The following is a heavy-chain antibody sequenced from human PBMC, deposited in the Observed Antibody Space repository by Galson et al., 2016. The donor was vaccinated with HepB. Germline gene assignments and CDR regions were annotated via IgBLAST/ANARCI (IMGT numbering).Heavy chain of an antibody. J-gene: IGHJ4*02. CDR3: ARMWEPEGYFDY. CDR2: IYYSGSN. CDR1: GGSIISYS. D-gene: IGHD1-26*01. V-gene: IGHV4-59*01. Sequence: SETLSLTCIVSGGSIISYSWSWIRQPPGKGLEWIGYIYYSGSNNYNPSLESRVTISIDTSNTHFSLKLTSVTAADTAVYYCARMWEPEGYFDYWGQGIRVTVSS.